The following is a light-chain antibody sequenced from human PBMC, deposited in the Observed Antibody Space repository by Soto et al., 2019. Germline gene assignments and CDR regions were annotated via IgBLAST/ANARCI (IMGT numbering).Light chain of an antibody. CDR3: PHRSNWPPT. V-gene: IGKV3-11*01. CDR2: DAS. Sequence: RLSAATMSSFQGNRVTLSCRASQYINTRLAWYQHRPGQAPRLLIYDASNRATGIPARFSGSGSGTDFTLTICSLEPEDFALYYGPHRSNWPPTFGLGTKVDIK. CDR1: QYINTR. J-gene: IGKJ3*01.